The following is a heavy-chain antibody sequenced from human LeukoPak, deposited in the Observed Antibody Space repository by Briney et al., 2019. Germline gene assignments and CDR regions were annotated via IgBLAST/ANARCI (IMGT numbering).Heavy chain of an antibody. CDR2: INPNSGGT. CDR1: GYTFTGYY. V-gene: IGHV1-2*06. Sequence: ASVKVSCKASGYTFTGYYMHWVRQAPGQGLEWIGRINPNSGGTNYAQKFQGRVTMTRDTSISTAYMELSRLRSDDTAVYYCARDLLPYYYDSSGYYYYYYGLDVWGQGTTVTVSS. CDR3: ARDLLPYYYDSSGYYYYYYGLDV. D-gene: IGHD3-22*01. J-gene: IGHJ6*02.